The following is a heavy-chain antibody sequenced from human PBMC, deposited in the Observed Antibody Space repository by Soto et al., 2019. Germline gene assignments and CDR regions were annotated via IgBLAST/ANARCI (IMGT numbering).Heavy chain of an antibody. J-gene: IGHJ5*02. D-gene: IGHD3-10*01. V-gene: IGHV1-69*12. CDR3: ARGGLLWFGDPHWFDP. CDR1: GGTFSSYA. Sequence: QVQLVQSGAAVKKPGSSVKVSCKASGGTFSSYAISWVRQAPGQGLEWMGGIIPIFGTANYAQKFQGRVTITADESTSTAYMELSSLRSEDTAVYYCARGGLLWFGDPHWFDPWGQGTLVTVSS. CDR2: IIPIFGTA.